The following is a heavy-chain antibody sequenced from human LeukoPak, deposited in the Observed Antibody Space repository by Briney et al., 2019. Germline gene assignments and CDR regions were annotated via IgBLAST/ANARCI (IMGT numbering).Heavy chain of an antibody. CDR3: ARDLAITIFGVVIRTDAFDI. J-gene: IGHJ3*02. V-gene: IGHV1-69*13. D-gene: IGHD3-3*01. CDR1: GGTSSSYA. Sequence: SVKVSCKASGGTSSSYAISWVRQAPGQGLEWMGGIIPIFGTANYAQKFQDRVTITADESTSTAYMELSSLRSEDTAVYYCARDLAITIFGVVIRTDAFDIWGQGTMVTVSS. CDR2: IIPIFGTA.